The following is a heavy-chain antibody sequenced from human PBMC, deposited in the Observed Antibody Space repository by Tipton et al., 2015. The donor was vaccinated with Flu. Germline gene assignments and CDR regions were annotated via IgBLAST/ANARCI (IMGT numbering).Heavy chain of an antibody. CDR2: IHRGGSA. V-gene: IGHV4-30-2*01. CDR1: GGSVSSRDYS. Sequence: TLSLTCAVSGGSVSSRDYSWSWVRQPPGKGLEWIGNIHRGGSALYNPSLSSRVSISADTPKNQFSLKLTSVTATDTAVYYCARRDFSNYVSDPKSWFDSWGQGTLVTVSS. CDR3: ARRDFSNYVSDPKSWFDS. D-gene: IGHD4-11*01. J-gene: IGHJ5*01.